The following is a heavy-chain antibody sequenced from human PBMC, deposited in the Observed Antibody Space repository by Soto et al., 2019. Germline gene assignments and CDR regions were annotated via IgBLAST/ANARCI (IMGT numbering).Heavy chain of an antibody. CDR1: GGSISSDDYY. J-gene: IGHJ1*01. CDR2: IHSGGSI. Sequence: KPSETLSLTCTVSGGSISSDDYYWSWIRQAPGRGLEWIGYIHSGGSIYYNPSLKIRATMSIDTAGNQFSLKVSSVTVADTAVYYCARDLDGLHDDTSGPFPRPGWGQGTLVTVSS. D-gene: IGHD3-22*01. CDR3: ARDLDGLHDDTSGPFPRPG. V-gene: IGHV4-30-4*01.